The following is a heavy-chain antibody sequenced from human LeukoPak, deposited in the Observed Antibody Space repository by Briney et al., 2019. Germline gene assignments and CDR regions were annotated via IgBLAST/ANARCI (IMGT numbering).Heavy chain of an antibody. Sequence: SETLSLTCTVSGDSFGGYYWTWIQQPPGKGLEWIGYIHTSGGTNYNPSLKSRVTMSVDTSKNQFSLKLTSVTAADTAVYFCARQAYYSPSGSWTGFDFWCQGTLASVSS. CDR2: IHTSGGT. D-gene: IGHD3-10*01. CDR1: GDSFGGYY. CDR3: ARQAYYSPSGSWTGFDF. V-gene: IGHV4-4*09. J-gene: IGHJ4*02.